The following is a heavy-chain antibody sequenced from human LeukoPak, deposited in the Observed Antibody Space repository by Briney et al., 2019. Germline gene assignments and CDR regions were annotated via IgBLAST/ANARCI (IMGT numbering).Heavy chain of an antibody. J-gene: IGHJ4*02. CDR2: INPNSGGT. CDR1: GYTFTGYY. CDR3: ARAIDGSGSYYYY. V-gene: IGHV1-2*02. D-gene: IGHD3-10*01. Sequence: ASVKVSCKASGYTFTGYYMHWERQAPGQGLEWMGWINPNSGGTNYAQKFQGRVTMTRDTSISTAYMELSRLRSDDTAVYYCARAIDGSGSYYYYWGQGTLVTVSS.